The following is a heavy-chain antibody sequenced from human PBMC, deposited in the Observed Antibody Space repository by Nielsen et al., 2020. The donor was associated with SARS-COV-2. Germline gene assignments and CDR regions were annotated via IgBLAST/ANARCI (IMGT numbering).Heavy chain of an antibody. CDR1: GFTFDDYA. CDR3: AKATYYDSSGHGYYFDY. D-gene: IGHD3-22*01. CDR2: ISWNSGSI. Sequence: SLKISCAASGFTFDDYAMHWVRQAPGKGLEWVSGISWNSGSIGYADSVKGRFTISRDNAKNSLYLQMNSLRAEDTALYYCAKATYYDSSGHGYYFDYWGQGTLVTVSS. J-gene: IGHJ4*02. V-gene: IGHV3-9*01.